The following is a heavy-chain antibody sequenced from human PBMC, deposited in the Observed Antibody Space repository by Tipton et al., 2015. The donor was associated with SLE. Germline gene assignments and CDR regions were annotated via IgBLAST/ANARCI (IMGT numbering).Heavy chain of an antibody. V-gene: IGHV3-30*14. CDR1: GFTFSSYS. CDR2: VSYDGSFT. J-gene: IGHJ4*02. CDR3: ARGGDDASGGAESH. Sequence: SLRLSCAASGFTFSSYSMHWVRQAPGKGLEWVAVVSYDGSFTYYADSVKDRFTVSRDNSKNTLYPQMKGLRPEDTAVYYCARGGDDASGGAESHWGQGTLVTVSS. D-gene: IGHD5-12*01.